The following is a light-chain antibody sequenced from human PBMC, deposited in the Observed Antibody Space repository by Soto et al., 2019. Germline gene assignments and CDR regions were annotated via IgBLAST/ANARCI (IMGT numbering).Light chain of an antibody. V-gene: IGLV2-14*01. CDR1: SSDVGGYNY. Sequence: QSALTQPAPVSGSPGQSITISCTGTSSDVGGYNYVSWYQQLPGKAPKLMIYDVSDRPSGVSNRFSGSKSGNTASLTISGLQAEDEADYYCSSYTSSSLYVFGTGTKVTVL. CDR2: DVS. CDR3: SSYTSSSLYV. J-gene: IGLJ1*01.